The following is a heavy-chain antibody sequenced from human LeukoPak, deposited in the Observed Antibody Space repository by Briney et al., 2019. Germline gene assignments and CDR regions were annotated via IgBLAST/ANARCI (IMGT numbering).Heavy chain of an antibody. CDR3: ARLRGEYNWNYNDY. Sequence: PSETLSLTCAVYGGSFSGYYWSWIRQPPGKGLEWIGEINHSGSTNYNPSLKSRVTISVDTSKNQFSLKLSSVTAADTAVYYCARLRGEYNWNYNDYWGQGTLVTVSS. J-gene: IGHJ4*02. V-gene: IGHV4-34*01. D-gene: IGHD1-20*01. CDR2: INHSGST. CDR1: GGSFSGYY.